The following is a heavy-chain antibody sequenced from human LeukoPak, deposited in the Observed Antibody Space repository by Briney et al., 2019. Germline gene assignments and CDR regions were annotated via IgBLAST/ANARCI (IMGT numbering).Heavy chain of an antibody. CDR3: AIRKLGTPGAFDI. Sequence: ASVKVSCKASGYTFTSYHMHWVRQAPGQGLEWMGIINPSGGSTSYAQKFQGRVTMTRDTSTSTVYMELSSLRSEDTAVYYCAIRKLGTPGAFDIWGQGTMVTVSS. CDR1: GYTFTSYH. D-gene: IGHD7-27*01. V-gene: IGHV1-46*01. CDR2: INPSGGST. J-gene: IGHJ3*02.